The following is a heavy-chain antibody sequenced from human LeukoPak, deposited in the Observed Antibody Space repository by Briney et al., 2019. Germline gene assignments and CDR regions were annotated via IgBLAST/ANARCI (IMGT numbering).Heavy chain of an antibody. CDR2: IIPIFGTA. CDR3: ARGHSGSSLFDY. CDR1: GGTFSSYA. J-gene: IGHJ4*02. V-gene: IGHV1-69*06. D-gene: IGHD1-26*01. Sequence: ASVKVSCKASGGTFSSYAISWVRQAPGQGLEWMGGIIPIFGTANYAQKFQGRVTITADKSTSTAYMELSSLRSEDTAVYYCARGHSGSSLFDYWGQGTLVTVSS.